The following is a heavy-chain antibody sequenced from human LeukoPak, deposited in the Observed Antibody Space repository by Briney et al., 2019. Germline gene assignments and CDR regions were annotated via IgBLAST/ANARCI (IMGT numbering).Heavy chain of an antibody. CDR2: ISSSSSYI. CDR3: ASEYYDILTGYY. V-gene: IGHV3-21*01. D-gene: IGHD3-9*01. J-gene: IGHJ4*02. Sequence: GGSLRLSCAASGFTFSSYSMNWVRQAPGKRLEWVSSISSSSSYIYYADSVKGRFTISRDNAKNSLYLQMNSLRAEDTAVYYCASEYYDILTGYYWGQGTLVTVSS. CDR1: GFTFSSYS.